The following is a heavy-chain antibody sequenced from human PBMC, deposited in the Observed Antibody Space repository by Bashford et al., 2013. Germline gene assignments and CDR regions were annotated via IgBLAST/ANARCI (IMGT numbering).Heavy chain of an antibody. D-gene: IGHD6-13*01. CDR1: GGSISSSSYY. CDR3: ARLSRDESGVIRGRVYSSSWYGLYGMDV. Sequence: SSETLSLTCTVSGGSISSSSYYWGWIRQPPGKGLEWIGSIYYSGSTYYNPSLKSRVTISVDTSKNQFSLKLSSVTAADTAVYYCARLSRDESGVIRGRVYSSSWYGLYGMDVWGQGTTVTVSS. V-gene: IGHV4-39*01. CDR2: IYYSGST. J-gene: IGHJ6*02.